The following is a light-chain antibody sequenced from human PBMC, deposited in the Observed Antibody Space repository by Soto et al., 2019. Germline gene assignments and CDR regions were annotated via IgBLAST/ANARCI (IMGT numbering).Light chain of an antibody. CDR1: QGLLHSDGKTY. V-gene: IGKV2D-29*01. Sequence: IVLTQTPLVLSVAPGQPASISFRSSQGLLHSDGKTYFYWFLQKAGQPPQLLIYEVSNRFSGVSDRLSGSGSATDFTLKISRVEDEDVGIYYCMQSIKLPYTFGQGTNVDIK. CDR3: MQSIKLPYT. CDR2: EVS. J-gene: IGKJ2*01.